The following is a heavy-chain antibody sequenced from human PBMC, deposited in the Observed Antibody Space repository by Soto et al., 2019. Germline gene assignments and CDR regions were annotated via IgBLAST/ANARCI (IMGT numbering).Heavy chain of an antibody. CDR1: GFTFSDYW. Sequence: EVQLVESGGGLVQPGGSLRLSCAASGFTFSDYWMHWIRQAPGKGLEWVANIRGDENEKYYVDSVKGRFTISRDNAKNSLYLQMNNLRVDDTALYYCARKMDVWGKGTTVTVSS. CDR2: IRGDENEK. CDR3: ARKMDV. V-gene: IGHV3-7*01. J-gene: IGHJ6*04.